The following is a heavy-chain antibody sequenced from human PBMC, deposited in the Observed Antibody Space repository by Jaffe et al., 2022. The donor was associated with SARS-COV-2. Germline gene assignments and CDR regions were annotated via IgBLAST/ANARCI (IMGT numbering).Heavy chain of an antibody. J-gene: IGHJ6*02. D-gene: IGHD3-9*01. CDR1: GYTFTGYY. CDR3: AREMGGYYDILTGYYGVDYYYGMDV. CDR2: INPNSGGT. V-gene: IGHV1-2*04. Sequence: QVQLVQSGAEVKKPGASVKVSCKASGYTFTGYYMHWVRQAPGQGLEWMGWINPNSGGTNYAQKFQGWVTMTRDTSISTAYMELSRLRSDDTAVYYCAREMGGYYDILTGYYGVDYYYGMDVWGQGTTVTVSS.